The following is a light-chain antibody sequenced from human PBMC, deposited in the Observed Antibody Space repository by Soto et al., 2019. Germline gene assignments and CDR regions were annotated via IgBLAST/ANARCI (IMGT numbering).Light chain of an antibody. Sequence: EIVLTQCPVTLSLSPGERATLSCRASRSFASSYLGWYQQKPGQAPRLLIYAASTRATGIPDRFSGSGSATDFTLTISRLEPEDSAVYYCQHYDSSPPYTFGQGTKLEIK. V-gene: IGKV3-20*01. CDR2: AAS. CDR1: RSFASSY. CDR3: QHYDSSPPYT. J-gene: IGKJ2*01.